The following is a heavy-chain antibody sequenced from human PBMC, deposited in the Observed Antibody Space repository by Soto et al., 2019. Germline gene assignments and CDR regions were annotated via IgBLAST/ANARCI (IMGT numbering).Heavy chain of an antibody. CDR2: IYYSGST. CDR1: GGSVSSGSYY. J-gene: IGHJ4*02. V-gene: IGHV4-61*01. D-gene: IGHD1-1*01. CDR3: ARGTTIFYDY. Sequence: SETLSLTCTVSGGSVSSGSYYWSWIRQPPGKGLEWIGYIYYSGSTYYNPSLKSRVTISVDRSKNQFSLKLSSVTAADTAVYYCARGTTIFYDYWGQGTLVTVSS.